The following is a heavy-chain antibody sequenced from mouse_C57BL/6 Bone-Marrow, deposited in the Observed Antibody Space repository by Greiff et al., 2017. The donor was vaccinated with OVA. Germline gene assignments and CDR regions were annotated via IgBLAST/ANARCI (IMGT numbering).Heavy chain of an antibody. Sequence: EVKLQESGGGLVQPKGSLKLSCAASGFSFNTYAMNWVRQAPGKGLEWVARIRSKSNNYATYYADSVKDRFTISRDDSESMLYLQMNNLKTEDTAMYYCVRQGTTGDFDYWGQGTTLTVSS. J-gene: IGHJ2*01. CDR2: IRSKSNNYAT. CDR1: GFSFNTYA. CDR3: VRQGTTGDFDY. V-gene: IGHV10-1*01. D-gene: IGHD2-13*01.